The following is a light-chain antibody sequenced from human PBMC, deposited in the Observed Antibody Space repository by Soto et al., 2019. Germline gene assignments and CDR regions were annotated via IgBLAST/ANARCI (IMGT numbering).Light chain of an antibody. CDR2: EVS. CDR1: SSDVGSYNR. CDR3: SSFTSSNTWV. J-gene: IGLJ3*02. Sequence: QSALTQPTSVSGSPGQSVTISCTGTSSDVGSYNRVSWYQQPPGTAPKLMIYEVSNRPSGVPDRFFGSKSGNTASLTISGLQAEDEADYYCSSFTSSNTWVFGGGTKLTVL. V-gene: IGLV2-18*02.